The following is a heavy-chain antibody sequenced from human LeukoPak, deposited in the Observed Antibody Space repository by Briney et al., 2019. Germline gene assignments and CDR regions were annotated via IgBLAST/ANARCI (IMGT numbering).Heavy chain of an antibody. D-gene: IGHD2-2*02. J-gene: IGHJ4*02. Sequence: SETLSLTCTVSGGSISSYYWSWIRQPAGKGLEWIGSIYYSGSTYYNPSLKSRVTISVDTSKNQFSLKLSSVTAADTAVYYCARDDGSSYNFDYWGQGTLVTVSS. CDR1: GGSISSYY. CDR2: IYYSGST. V-gene: IGHV4-4*07. CDR3: ARDDGSSYNFDY.